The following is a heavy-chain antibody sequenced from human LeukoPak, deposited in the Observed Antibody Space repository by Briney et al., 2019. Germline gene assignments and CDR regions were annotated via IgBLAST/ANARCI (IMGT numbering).Heavy chain of an antibody. J-gene: IGHJ4*02. Sequence: PGGSLRLSCAASGFIFSNAWMNWVGQAPGKGLEWVGRIKSKTNGGTTDYAAPVKVRFSISRDDSKNTVYLQINSLKTEDTAVYYCATTLTGPFDYWGQGTLVTVSS. CDR2: IKSKTNGGTT. CDR3: ATTLTGPFDY. V-gene: IGHV3-15*01. D-gene: IGHD1-20*01. CDR1: GFIFSNAW.